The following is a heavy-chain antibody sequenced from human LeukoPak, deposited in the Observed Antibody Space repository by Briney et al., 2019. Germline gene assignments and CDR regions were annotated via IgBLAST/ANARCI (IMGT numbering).Heavy chain of an antibody. CDR2: IGAYNGNT. V-gene: IGHV1-18*01. D-gene: IGHD3-3*01. J-gene: IGHJ6*02. Sequence: GASVKVSCKASGYTFTSYGISWVRQAPGQGLEWMGWIGAYNGNTNYAQKLQGRVTMTTDTSTSTAYMELRSLRSDDTAVYYCARDSVGYDFWSALTYYYYGMDVWGQGTTVTVSS. CDR1: GYTFTSYG. CDR3: ARDSVGYDFWSALTYYYYGMDV.